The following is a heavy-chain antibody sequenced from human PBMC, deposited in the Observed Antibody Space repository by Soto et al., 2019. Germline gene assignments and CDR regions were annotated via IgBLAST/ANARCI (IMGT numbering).Heavy chain of an antibody. V-gene: IGHV3-11*05. J-gene: IGHJ4*02. CDR3: ASDNYYDSSGPAP. CDR1: GFTFSDYY. D-gene: IGHD3-22*01. Sequence: GGSLRLSCAASGFTFSDYYMSWIRQAPGKGLEWVSYISSSSSYTNYADSVKDRFTISRDNAKNSLYLQMNSLRAEDTAVYYCASDNYYDSSGPAPWGQGTLVTVSS. CDR2: ISSSSSYT.